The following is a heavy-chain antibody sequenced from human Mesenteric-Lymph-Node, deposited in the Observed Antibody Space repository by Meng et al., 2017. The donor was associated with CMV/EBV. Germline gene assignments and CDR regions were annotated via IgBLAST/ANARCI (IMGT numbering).Heavy chain of an antibody. V-gene: IGHV3-74*01. CDR1: GFTFSSYW. Sequence: GESLKISCAASGFTFSSYWMTWIRQVPGKGLVWVARINSDGSTTNLADSVKGRFTISRDNAKNTLYLQMNSLRAEDTAVYHCARDLPSGYNYGYDGFDYWGQGTLVTVSS. J-gene: IGHJ4*02. D-gene: IGHD5-18*01. CDR3: ARDLPSGYNYGYDGFDY. CDR2: INSDGSTT.